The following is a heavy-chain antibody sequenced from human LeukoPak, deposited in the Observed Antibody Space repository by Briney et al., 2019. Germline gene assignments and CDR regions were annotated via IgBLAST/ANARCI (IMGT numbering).Heavy chain of an antibody. J-gene: IGHJ4*02. Sequence: SETLSLTCTVSGGSISSSSYYWAWIRQSPGTGLEWIATVYYAGNTYYNPSFQSRVTISVDTSKNQFSLKVRSVTAADTAVYYCARSGGSLTAIPYWGQGTLVTVSS. D-gene: IGHD2-21*02. CDR2: VYYAGNT. CDR1: GGSISSSSYY. CDR3: ARSGGSLTAIPY. V-gene: IGHV4-39*01.